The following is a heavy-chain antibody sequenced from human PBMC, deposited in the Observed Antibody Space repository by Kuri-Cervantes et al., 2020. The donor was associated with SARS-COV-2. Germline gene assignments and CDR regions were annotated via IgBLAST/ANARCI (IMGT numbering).Heavy chain of an antibody. CDR3: ARDMFQQLVEVAAFDI. CDR1: GFTFSSYA. Sequence: GGSLRLSCAASGFTFSSYAMHWVRQAPGKGLEWVAVISYDGSNKYYADSVKGRFTISRDNSKNTLYLQMNSLRAEDTAVYYCARDMFQQLVEVAAFDIWGQGTKVTVSS. J-gene: IGHJ3*02. D-gene: IGHD6-13*01. CDR2: ISYDGSNK. V-gene: IGHV3-30-3*01.